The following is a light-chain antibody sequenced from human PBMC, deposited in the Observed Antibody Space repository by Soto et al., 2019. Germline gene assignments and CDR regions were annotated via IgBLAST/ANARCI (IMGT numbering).Light chain of an antibody. J-gene: IGLJ1*01. CDR2: DVS. CDR1: ISDVGGYDY. CDR3: SSYTTSSTYV. Sequence: QSALTQPASVSGSPGQSITISCTGTISDVGGYDYVSWYQQHPGKAPKLMIYDVSNPPSGVSNRFSGSKSGNTASLTISGLQAEDEADFYCSSYTTSSTYVFGTGTKLTAL. V-gene: IGLV2-14*03.